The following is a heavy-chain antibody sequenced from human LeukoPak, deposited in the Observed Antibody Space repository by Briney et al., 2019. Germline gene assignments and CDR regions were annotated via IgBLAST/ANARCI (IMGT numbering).Heavy chain of an antibody. CDR3: ARELWLDY. CDR1: GFTSRAYE. D-gene: IGHD5-18*01. V-gene: IGHV3-48*03. J-gene: IGHJ4*02. CDR2: IGSSGSTV. Sequence: GGTLCLSCAASGFTSRAYEMNWVRQAPGKGLDWVSYIGSSGSTVYYAASVKGLFPVSRDDAKNSLYLQMNGLRAEDTAVYYCARELWLDYWGQGTLVTVSS.